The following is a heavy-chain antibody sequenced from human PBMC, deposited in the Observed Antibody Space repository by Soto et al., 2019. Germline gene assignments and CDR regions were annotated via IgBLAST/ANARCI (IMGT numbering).Heavy chain of an antibody. CDR1: GFTFSSYA. D-gene: IGHD2-2*01. CDR2: ISGSGGST. Sequence: LRLSCAASGFTFSSYAMSWVRQAPGKGLEWVSAISGSGGSTYYADSVKGRFTISRDNSKNTLYLQMNSLRAEDTAVYYCAKGDIVVVPAVIYYYYYGMDVWGQGTTVTVSS. J-gene: IGHJ6*02. V-gene: IGHV3-23*01. CDR3: AKGDIVVVPAVIYYYYYGMDV.